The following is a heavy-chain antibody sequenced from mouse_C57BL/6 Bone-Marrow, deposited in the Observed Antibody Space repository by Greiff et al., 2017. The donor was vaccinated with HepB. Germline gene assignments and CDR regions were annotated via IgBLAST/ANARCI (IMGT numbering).Heavy chain of an antibody. CDR3: AIWLRCWYFAD. CDR1: GYTFTDYT. D-gene: IGHD2-2*01. Sequence: VQLQQSDAELVKPGASVKISCKVSGYTFTDYTIHWMKQRPEQGLEWIGYIYPSDGSTKYNEKFKGKATLTADKSSSTAYMHLNSLTSEDSAVYFSAIWLRCWYFADWGTGTPVTVSA. J-gene: IGHJ1*03. CDR2: IYPSDGST. V-gene: IGHV1-78*01.